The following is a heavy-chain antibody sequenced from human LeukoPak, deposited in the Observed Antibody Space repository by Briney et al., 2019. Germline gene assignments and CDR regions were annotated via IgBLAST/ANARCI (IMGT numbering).Heavy chain of an antibody. V-gene: IGHV4-34*01. CDR1: GGSFSGYY. Sequence: PSETLSLTCAVYGGSFSGYYWSWIRQPPGKWLEWIGEINHSGSTNYNPSLKSQVTISVDTSKNQFSLKLSSVTAADTAVYYCARDLRFQYCSGGSCYSEGFDYWGQGTLVTVSS. D-gene: IGHD2-15*01. CDR2: INHSGST. CDR3: ARDLRFQYCSGGSCYSEGFDY. J-gene: IGHJ4*02.